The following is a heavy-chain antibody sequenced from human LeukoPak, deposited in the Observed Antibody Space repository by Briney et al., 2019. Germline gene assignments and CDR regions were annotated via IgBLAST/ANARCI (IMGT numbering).Heavy chain of an antibody. V-gene: IGHV3-53*01. D-gene: IGHD6-13*01. CDR1: GFTVSSNY. CDR2: IYSGGST. J-gene: IGHJ3*02. CDR3: ASRIAAADAFDI. Sequence: GGSLRLSCAASGFTVSSNYMNWVRQAPGKGLEWVSVIYSGGSTYYADSVKGRFTISGDNSKNTLYLQMNSLRAEDTAVYYCASRIAAADAFDIWGQGTMVTVSS.